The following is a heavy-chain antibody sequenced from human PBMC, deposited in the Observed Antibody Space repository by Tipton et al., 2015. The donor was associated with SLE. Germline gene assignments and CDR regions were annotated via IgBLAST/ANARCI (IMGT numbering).Heavy chain of an antibody. CDR1: GLTFSTYW. CDR3: ARGRSMGV. V-gene: IGHV3-7*01. J-gene: IGHJ6*02. Sequence: SLRLSCATSGLTFSTYWMSWARQAPGKGLEWVANIKEDGSDKYYVDSVKGRFTISRDSAKNSLYLQMNSLRADDTAVYYCARGRSMGVWGQGTTVTVSS. CDR2: IKEDGSDK.